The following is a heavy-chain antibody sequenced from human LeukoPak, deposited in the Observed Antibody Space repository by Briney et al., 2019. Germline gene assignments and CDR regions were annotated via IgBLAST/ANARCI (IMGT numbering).Heavy chain of an antibody. CDR1: GFTFSNYW. D-gene: IGHD5-18*01. CDR2: IKQDGSET. Sequence: GGSLRLSCAASGFTFSNYWMNWVRQAPGKGLEWVANIKQDGSETYYVDSVKGRFTISRDNAKNSLYLQMNSLRDEDTAVYYSARGGSGYSYGKIDSWGQGILVTVSS. J-gene: IGHJ4*02. CDR3: ARGGSGYSYGKIDS. V-gene: IGHV3-7*01.